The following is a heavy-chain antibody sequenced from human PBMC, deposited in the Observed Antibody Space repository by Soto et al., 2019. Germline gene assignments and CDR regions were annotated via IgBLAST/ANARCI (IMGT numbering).Heavy chain of an antibody. CDR3: ARDGSSNSWYSTDV. CDR2: ISSSGRYM. Sequence: PGGSLRLSCAASGLSFSTSSMIWVRQAPGKGLEWVSYISSSGRYMYYADSVKGRFTISRDNAKKSLYLQMNSLRAEDTVVYYCARDGSSNSWYSTDVWGQGTTVTVSS. D-gene: IGHD2-2*02. J-gene: IGHJ6*02. V-gene: IGHV3-21*01. CDR1: GLSFSTSS.